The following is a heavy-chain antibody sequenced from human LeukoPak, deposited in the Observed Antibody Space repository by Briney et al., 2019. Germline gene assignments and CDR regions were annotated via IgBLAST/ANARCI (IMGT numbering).Heavy chain of an antibody. Sequence: ASVKVSCKASGYTFTSYDINWVRQATGQGLEWMGWMNPNSGNTGYAQKFQGRVTMSRNTSISTAYMELSSLRSEDTAVYYCARGLRRSSGPAAICCYYYGIDVCGQGTTVTVSS. J-gene: IGHJ6*02. CDR2: MNPNSGNT. CDR1: GYTFTSYD. CDR3: ARGLRRSSGPAAICCYYYGIDV. V-gene: IGHV1-8*01. D-gene: IGHD2-2*01.